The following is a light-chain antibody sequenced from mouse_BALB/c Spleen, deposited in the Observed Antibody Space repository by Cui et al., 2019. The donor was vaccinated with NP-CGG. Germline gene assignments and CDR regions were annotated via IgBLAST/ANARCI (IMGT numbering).Light chain of an antibody. Sequence: QAVVTQESALTTSPGETVTLTCRSSTGAITTSNYANWVQEQPDHLFTGLIGGTNNRAPVVPARFSGSLIGDKAALTITGAQTEDEAIYFCALWYSNHWVFGGGTKLTVL. J-gene: IGLJ1*01. CDR1: TGAITTSNY. V-gene: IGLV1*01. CDR3: ALWYSNHWV. CDR2: GTN.